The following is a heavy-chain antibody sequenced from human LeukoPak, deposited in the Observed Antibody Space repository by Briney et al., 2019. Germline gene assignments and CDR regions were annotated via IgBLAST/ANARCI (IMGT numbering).Heavy chain of an antibody. V-gene: IGHV4-61*02. Sequence: PSQTLSLTCTVSGGSISSGSYYWSWIRQPAGKGLEWIGRIYTSGSTNYNPSLKSRVTISVDTSKNQFSLKLSSVTAADTAVYYCARGVGCGGDCYSIDYWGQGTLVTVSS. CDR2: IYTSGST. CDR3: ARGVGCGGDCYSIDY. CDR1: GGSISSGSYY. J-gene: IGHJ4*02. D-gene: IGHD2-21*02.